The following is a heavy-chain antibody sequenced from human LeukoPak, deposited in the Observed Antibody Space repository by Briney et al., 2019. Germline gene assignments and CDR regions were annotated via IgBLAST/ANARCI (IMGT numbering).Heavy chain of an antibody. CDR2: IYYSGST. Sequence: SETLSLTCTVSGGSISSYYWSWIRQPPGKGLEWIGYIYYSGSTNYNPSLKSRVTISVDTSKNQFSLKLSSVTAADTAVYYCARLGVAAAGTRDWFDPWGQGTLITVSS. V-gene: IGHV4-59*08. CDR3: ARLGVAAAGTRDWFDP. D-gene: IGHD6-13*01. J-gene: IGHJ5*02. CDR1: GGSISSYY.